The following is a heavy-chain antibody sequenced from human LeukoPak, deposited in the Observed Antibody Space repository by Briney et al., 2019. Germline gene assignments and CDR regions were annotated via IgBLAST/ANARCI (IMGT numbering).Heavy chain of an antibody. D-gene: IGHD5-18*01. CDR2: IYHSGTTYSGST. Sequence: SETLSLTCSVSGGSISGYYWSWIRQPPGKGLEWIGSIYHSGTTYSGSTYYNPSLKSRVTISLDTSKNQFSLKVGSMTAADTAVYYCARAGGYGLIDYWGQGTMVTVSS. J-gene: IGHJ4*02. CDR1: GGSISGYY. V-gene: IGHV4-59*12. CDR3: ARAGGYGLIDY.